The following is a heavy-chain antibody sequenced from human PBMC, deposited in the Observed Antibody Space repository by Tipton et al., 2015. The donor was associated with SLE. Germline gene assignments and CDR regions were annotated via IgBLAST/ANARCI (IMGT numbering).Heavy chain of an antibody. CDR3: AKDGWYGSGSLDC. V-gene: IGHV3-7*01. CDR2: IKQDGSEK. J-gene: IGHJ4*02. CDR1: GFTFSSYS. Sequence: SLRLSCAASGFTFSSYSMNWVRQAPGKGLEWVANIKQDGSEKYYVDSVKGRFTISRDNSKNTLYLQMNSLRAEDTAVYYCAKDGWYGSGSLDCLGQGPLVTVSS. D-gene: IGHD3-10*01.